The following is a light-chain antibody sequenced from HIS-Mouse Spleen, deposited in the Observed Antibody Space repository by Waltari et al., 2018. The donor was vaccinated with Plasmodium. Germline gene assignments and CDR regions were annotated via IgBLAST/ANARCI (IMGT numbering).Light chain of an antibody. CDR2: AAS. Sequence: DIQFTQSPSFLSASVGDRVTITCRASQGISSYLAWYQQKPGKAPKLLIYAASTLQCGVPSRFSGSGSGEEITLTISSLQPEDCATYYCQQLNSYPYTFGQGTKLEIK. CDR3: QQLNSYPYT. V-gene: IGKV1-9*01. CDR1: QGISSY. J-gene: IGKJ2*01.